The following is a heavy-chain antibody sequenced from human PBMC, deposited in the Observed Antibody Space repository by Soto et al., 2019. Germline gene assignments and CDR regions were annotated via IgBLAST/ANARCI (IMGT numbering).Heavy chain of an antibody. V-gene: IGHV3-23*01. CDR3: AKVSDILTGLDY. CDR1: GFTFSSYA. J-gene: IGHJ4*02. Sequence: GSLRLSCAASGFTFSSYAMSWVRQAPGKGLEWVSAISGSGGSTYYADSVKGRFTISRDNSKNTLYLQMNSLRAEDTAVYYCAKVSDILTGLDYWGQGTLVTVSS. CDR2: ISGSGGST. D-gene: IGHD3-9*01.